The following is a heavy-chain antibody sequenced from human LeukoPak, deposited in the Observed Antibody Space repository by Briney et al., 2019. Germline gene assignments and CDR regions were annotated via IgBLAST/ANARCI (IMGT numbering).Heavy chain of an antibody. D-gene: IGHD4-17*01. CDR1: GGNFSNYG. J-gene: IGHJ4*02. CDR2: ISAYNGNT. CDR3: ARGGGTVTPDY. V-gene: IGHV1-18*01. Sequence: ASVKVSCRASGGNFSNYGFSWVRQAPGQGLEWMGWISAYNGNTNYAQKLQGRVTMTTDTSTSTAYMELRSLRSDDTAVYYCARGGGTVTPDYWGQGTLVTVSS.